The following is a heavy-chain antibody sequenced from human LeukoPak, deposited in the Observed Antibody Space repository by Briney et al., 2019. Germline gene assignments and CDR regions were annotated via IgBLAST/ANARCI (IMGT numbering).Heavy chain of an antibody. CDR1: GGTFSSYA. CDR2: ISPNSGGT. V-gene: IGHV1-2*02. CDR3: ARDHSVGAVAGDFDY. Sequence: ASVKVSCKASGGTFSSYAISWVRQAPGQGLEWMGWISPNSGGTNYAQKFQGRVTMTRDTSISTAYMELSRLRSDDTAVYYCARDHSVGAVAGDFDYWGQGTLVTVSS. J-gene: IGHJ4*02. D-gene: IGHD6-19*01.